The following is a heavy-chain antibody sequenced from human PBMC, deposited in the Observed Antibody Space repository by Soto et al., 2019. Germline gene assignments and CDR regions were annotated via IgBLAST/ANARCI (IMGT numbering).Heavy chain of an antibody. Sequence: SVKVSCKASGFTFSTSAVQWLRQARGQRPEWMGWIVGGSGNTNYAQNSQERVIITRDMSTSTVYMELSSLRSDDTAVYFCAARRSGLYAMDVWGQGTTVTVSS. D-gene: IGHD1-26*01. CDR1: GFTFSTSA. CDR2: IVGGSGNT. CDR3: AARRSGLYAMDV. J-gene: IGHJ6*02. V-gene: IGHV1-58*01.